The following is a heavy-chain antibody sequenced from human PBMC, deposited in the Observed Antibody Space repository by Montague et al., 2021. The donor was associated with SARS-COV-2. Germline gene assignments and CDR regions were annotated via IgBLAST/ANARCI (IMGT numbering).Heavy chain of an antibody. CDR2: INHSGSS. Sequence: SETLSLTCAVSGGSSSSYYWSWIRQPPGKGLEWIAEINHSGSSNYNPSLKSRVTMSVDTSKNQFSLKLNSVTVADTAVYYCARLACCGADCFSGWEIFFDSWGQGTLVTVSS. V-gene: IGHV4-34*01. D-gene: IGHD2-21*02. CDR1: GGSSSSYY. J-gene: IGHJ4*02. CDR3: ARLACCGADCFSGWEIFFDS.